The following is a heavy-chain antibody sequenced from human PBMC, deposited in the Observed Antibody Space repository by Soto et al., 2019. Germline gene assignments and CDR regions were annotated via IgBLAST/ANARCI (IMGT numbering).Heavy chain of an antibody. D-gene: IGHD1-26*01. CDR2: ASYDGSYK. CDR3: AKERCVVATTPDFDY. V-gene: IGHV3-30*18. Sequence: QVQLVESGGGVVQPGRSLRLSCAASGFTFSSFGMHWVRQAPGKGLEWVAVASYDGSYKYYADSVKGRFTISRDNSKNTLYLQMNSRRAEDTAVYYCAKERCVVATTPDFDYWGQGTLVTVSS. J-gene: IGHJ4*02. CDR1: GFTFSSFG.